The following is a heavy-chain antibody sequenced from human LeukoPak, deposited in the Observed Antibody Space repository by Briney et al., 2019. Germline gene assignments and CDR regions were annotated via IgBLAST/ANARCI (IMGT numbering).Heavy chain of an antibody. J-gene: IGHJ4*02. CDR2: IKSKTDGGTT. CDR1: GFSFRNAW. Sequence: GGSLRLSCAASGFSFRNAWMSWVRQAPGKGLEWVGRIKSKTDGGTTDYAAPVKGRFTISRDDSKSTLYLQMDSLRTEDTAVYYCSTYLTIRGQGSPVTVSS. V-gene: IGHV3-15*01. CDR3: STYLTI.